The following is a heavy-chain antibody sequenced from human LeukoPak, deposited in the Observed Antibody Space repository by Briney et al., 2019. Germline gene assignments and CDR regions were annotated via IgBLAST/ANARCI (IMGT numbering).Heavy chain of an antibody. Sequence: PGGSLRLSCAASRFTFSSYFMTCVPKAPGKGLEWVSGISGSGADTLYADSVRGQFTISRDNSKNTLYLQMNSLRAEDTAVYYCAKVPPHDDSGYSNPYWGQGTLVTVSS. CDR3: AKVPPHDDSGYSNPY. CDR1: RFTFSSYF. CDR2: ISGSGADT. D-gene: IGHD3-22*01. V-gene: IGHV3-23*01. J-gene: IGHJ4*02.